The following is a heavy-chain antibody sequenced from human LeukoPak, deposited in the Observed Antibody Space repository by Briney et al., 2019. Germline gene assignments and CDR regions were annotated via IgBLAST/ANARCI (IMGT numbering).Heavy chain of an antibody. D-gene: IGHD3-10*01. J-gene: IGHJ6*03. CDR2: ISWNGDSA. CDR3: VKETGSSWFGGDYYYMDV. CDR1: GFIFDNYA. Sequence: HSGGSLRLSCAASGFIFDNYAMHWVRQAPGKGLEWVSGISWNGDSAGYADSVKGRFTMSRDNAKNSLYLQMNSLRPEDTAFYYCVKETGSSWFGGDYYYMDVWGKGTTVTVSS. V-gene: IGHV3-9*01.